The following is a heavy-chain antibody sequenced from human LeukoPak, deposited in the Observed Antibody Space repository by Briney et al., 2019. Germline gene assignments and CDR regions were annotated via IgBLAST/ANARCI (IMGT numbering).Heavy chain of an antibody. J-gene: IGHJ5*02. CDR2: ISYTGST. CDR1: GGSISPYF. V-gene: IGHV4-59*01. CDR3: ARDDYRGVTNFDP. D-gene: IGHD3-10*01. Sequence: SETLSLTCTVSGGSISPYFWSWIRQPPGKGLEWIGYISYTGSTIYSPSLKSRVTISVDTSKNQFSLQLTSVTAADTAVYYCARDDYRGVTNFDPWGQGTLDTVSS.